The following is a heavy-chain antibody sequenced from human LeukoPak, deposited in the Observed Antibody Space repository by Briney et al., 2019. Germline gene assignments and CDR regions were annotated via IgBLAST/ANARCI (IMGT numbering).Heavy chain of an antibody. CDR3: AKERPQTYYDFWSGRAYYYYGMDV. Sequence: GASVKGSCKASGGTFSSYAISWVRQAPGHGLEWMGRIIPIFGIANSAQKFQGRVTITADKSTSTAYMELNSLRAEDTAVYHCAKERPQTYYDFWSGRAYYYYGMDVWGQGTTVTVSS. J-gene: IGHJ6*02. D-gene: IGHD3-3*01. CDR1: GGTFSSYA. CDR2: IIPIFGIA. V-gene: IGHV1-69*04.